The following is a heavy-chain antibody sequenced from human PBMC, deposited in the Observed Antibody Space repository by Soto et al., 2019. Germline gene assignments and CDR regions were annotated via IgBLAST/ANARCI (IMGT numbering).Heavy chain of an antibody. CDR2: IYCSGST. J-gene: IGHJ5*02. Sequence: SETLSLTCTVSGGSISSYYWSWIRQPPGKGLEWIGYIYCSGSTNYNPSLKSRVTISVDTSKNQFSLKLSSVTAADTAVYYCARVAVTMVRGVLNWFDPWGQGTLVTVSS. D-gene: IGHD3-10*01. CDR3: ARVAVTMVRGVLNWFDP. V-gene: IGHV4-59*01. CDR1: GGSISSYY.